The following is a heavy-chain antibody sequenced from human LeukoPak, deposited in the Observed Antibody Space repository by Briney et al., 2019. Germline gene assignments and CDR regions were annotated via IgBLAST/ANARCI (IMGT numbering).Heavy chain of an antibody. CDR1: GGYFSGYY. CDR2: VNHGGTT. D-gene: IGHD7-27*01. J-gene: IGHJ4*02. Sequence: WETLSLTCGVWGGYFSGYYGRWIREPPGKGLEGMGEVNHGGTTNYNPSLESRLSVSADTSKNQFSLKLNSVTAADTAIYYCARGWGTHGFDSWGRGTPVTVSS. V-gene: IGHV4-34*01. CDR3: ARGWGTHGFDS.